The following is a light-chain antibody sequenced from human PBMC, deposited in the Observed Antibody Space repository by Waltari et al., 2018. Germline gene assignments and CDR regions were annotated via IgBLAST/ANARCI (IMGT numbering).Light chain of an antibody. V-gene: IGKV3-20*01. CDR3: QQYGSSPPLYT. Sequence: EIVLTQSPGTLSLSPGERATLSCRASQSVSTNYLAWYQQKPGQAPRLLIYGASRRATGIPDRVSGSGSGTDFALTISRLEPEDFAVYYCQQYGSSPPLYTFGQGTKLEIK. J-gene: IGKJ2*01. CDR2: GAS. CDR1: QSVSTNY.